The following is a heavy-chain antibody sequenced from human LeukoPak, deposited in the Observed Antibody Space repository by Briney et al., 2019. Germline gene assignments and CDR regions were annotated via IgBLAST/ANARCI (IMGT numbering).Heavy chain of an antibody. Sequence: SETLSLTCTVSGGSISNSSYYWGWIRQPPGKGLEWIGSIYYSGSTYYNPSLKSRVTISVDTSKNQFSLKLSSVTAADKAVYYCATLLGVGYYYYYYGMDVWGQGTTVTVSS. V-gene: IGHV4-39*01. D-gene: IGHD2/OR15-2a*01. CDR1: GGSISNSSYY. CDR3: ATLLGVGYYYYYYGMDV. J-gene: IGHJ6*02. CDR2: IYYSGST.